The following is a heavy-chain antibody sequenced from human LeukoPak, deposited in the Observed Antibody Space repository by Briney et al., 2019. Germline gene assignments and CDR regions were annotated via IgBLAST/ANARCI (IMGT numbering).Heavy chain of an antibody. CDR1: GGSISSGGYY. Sequence: SETLSLTCSVSGGSISSGGYYWGWVRQPPGKGLEWIGSICYSGSTSYNPSLKSRVTISADTSKNQFSLRLSSVTAAETAVYYCARQRGINSWFDPWGQGTLVTVSS. CDR2: ICYSGST. V-gene: IGHV4-39*01. D-gene: IGHD1-14*01. J-gene: IGHJ5*02. CDR3: ARQRGINSWFDP.